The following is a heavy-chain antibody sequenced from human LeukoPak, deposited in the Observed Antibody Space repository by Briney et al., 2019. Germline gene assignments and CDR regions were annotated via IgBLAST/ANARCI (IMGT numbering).Heavy chain of an antibody. CDR1: GFTFSSYG. Sequence: PGGSLRLSCAASGFTFSSYGMHWVRQAPGKGLEWVAVIWYDGSNKYYADSWKGRFTISRDNSRNTLYLQMNSLRAEDTAVYCCARHMGDGDYVLNYWGQGTLVTVS. CDR3: ARHMGDGDYVLNY. CDR2: IWYDGSNK. J-gene: IGHJ4*02. D-gene: IGHD4-17*01. V-gene: IGHV3-33*01.